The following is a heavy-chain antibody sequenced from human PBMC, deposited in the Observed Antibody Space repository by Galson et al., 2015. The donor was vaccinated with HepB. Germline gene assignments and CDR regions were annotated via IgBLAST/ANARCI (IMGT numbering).Heavy chain of an antibody. CDR3: VRGPRWLVGGFGDY. Sequence: SLRLSCAASGFTFHDYAISWVRQAPGKGLEWVSGISWNGVRTGYADSLKGRFTISRDNAKNSLYLQMSSLRAEDTASYYCVRGPRWLVGGFGDYWGQGTLVTVSS. CDR1: GFTFHDYA. V-gene: IGHV3-20*04. CDR2: ISWNGVRT. D-gene: IGHD6-19*01. J-gene: IGHJ4*02.